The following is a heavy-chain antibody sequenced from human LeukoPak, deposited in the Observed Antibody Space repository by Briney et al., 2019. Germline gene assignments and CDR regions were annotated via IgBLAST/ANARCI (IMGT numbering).Heavy chain of an antibody. CDR2: IRQDGSAR. CDR1: GFAFSNYW. V-gene: IGHV3-7*01. J-gene: IGHJ4*02. Sequence: GSLRLSCAASGFAFSNYWMNWVRQAPGRGLEGVANIRQDGSARYYVDSVKGRFTISRDNAKNSLYLQMNSLRAEDTAIYYCAKAVVTATFDYWGQGILVTVSS. D-gene: IGHD4-23*01. CDR3: AKAVVTATFDY.